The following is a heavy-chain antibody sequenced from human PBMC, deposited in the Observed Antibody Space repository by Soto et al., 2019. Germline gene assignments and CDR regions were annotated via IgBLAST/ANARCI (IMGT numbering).Heavy chain of an antibody. D-gene: IGHD2-21*02. CDR3: ARARHCGGDCSAFDI. J-gene: IGHJ3*02. CDR1: GSAISRGGYY. V-gene: IGHV4-31*03. Sequence: SETLSLPCTVSGSAISRGGYYWSGICQQPGKGVEWIGYIYYNGSTYYNPSLESRVTISVDTSKNQFSLKLSSVTAADTAVYYCARARHCGGDCSAFDIWGQGTMVT. CDR2: IYYNGST.